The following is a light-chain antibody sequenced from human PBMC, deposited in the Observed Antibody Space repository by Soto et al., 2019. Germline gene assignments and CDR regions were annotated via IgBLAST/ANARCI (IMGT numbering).Light chain of an antibody. CDR2: GAS. J-gene: IGKJ1*01. CDR1: QSVSDNY. V-gene: IGKV3-20*01. CDR3: QQYGRSGT. Sequence: EIVLTQSPGTLSLSPGERATLSCRASQSVSDNYLAWYQQKPGQAPRLLIYGASNRATGIPDRFSGSGSGTDLTLTTSRLQHEDFAVSYCQQYGRSGTFGQGTKVDIQ.